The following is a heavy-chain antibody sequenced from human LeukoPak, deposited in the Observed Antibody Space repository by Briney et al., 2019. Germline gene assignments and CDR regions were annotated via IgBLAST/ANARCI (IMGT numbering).Heavy chain of an antibody. Sequence: GGSLRLSCAASGFAFSSYGMHWVRQAPGKGLEWVAFIRYDGSNKYYADSVKGRFTISRDNSKNTLYLQMNSLRAEDTAVYYCAKDTNRGYSYATSPFDYWGQGTLVTVSS. CDR1: GFAFSSYG. D-gene: IGHD5-18*01. CDR2: IRYDGSNK. V-gene: IGHV3-30*02. J-gene: IGHJ4*02. CDR3: AKDTNRGYSYATSPFDY.